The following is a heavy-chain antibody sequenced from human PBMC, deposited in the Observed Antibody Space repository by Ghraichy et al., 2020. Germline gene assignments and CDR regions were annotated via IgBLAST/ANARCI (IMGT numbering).Heavy chain of an antibody. CDR3: ARASWGSGVMYDY. CDR1: GFTFSNYW. D-gene: IGHD2-15*01. J-gene: IGHJ4*02. V-gene: IGHV3-7*03. CDR2: IKQDGTEK. Sequence: GGSLRLSCAASGFTFSNYWMSWVRQAPGKGLEWVANIKQDGTEKYYVDSMKGRFTISRDNAKNSLYLQMNSLRAEDTAVYYCARASWGSGVMYDYWGQGTLVTVSS.